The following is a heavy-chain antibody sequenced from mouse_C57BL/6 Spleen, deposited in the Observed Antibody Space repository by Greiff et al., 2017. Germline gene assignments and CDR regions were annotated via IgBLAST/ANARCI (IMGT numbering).Heavy chain of an antibody. D-gene: IGHD1-1*01. V-gene: IGHV5-16*01. J-gene: IGHJ4*01. Sequence: DVHLVESEGGLVQPGSSMKLSCTASGFTFSDYYMAWVRQVPEKGLDWVANINYDGRSTYYLDSLKSRFIISRDNAKNILYLQMSRLKSEDTATYYCARDYYGHYYAMDYWGQGTSVTVSS. CDR2: INYDGRST. CDR3: ARDYYGHYYAMDY. CDR1: GFTFSDYY.